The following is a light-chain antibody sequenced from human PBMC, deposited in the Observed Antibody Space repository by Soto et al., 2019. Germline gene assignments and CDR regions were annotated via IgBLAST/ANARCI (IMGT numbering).Light chain of an antibody. V-gene: IGKV1-5*01. Sequence: DIQMTQSPSTLSASVGDRVTITCRASQSISSWLAWYQQKPGKAPKLLIYDASSLESGVPSSFSGSGSGTEFTPTISTLQPDDFATYDCQQYNSYPITFGQGTRLDIK. CDR1: QSISSW. CDR2: DAS. CDR3: QQYNSYPIT. J-gene: IGKJ5*01.